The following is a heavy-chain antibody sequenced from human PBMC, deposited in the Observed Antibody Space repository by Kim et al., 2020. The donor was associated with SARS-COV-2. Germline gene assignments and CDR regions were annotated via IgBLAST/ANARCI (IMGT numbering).Heavy chain of an antibody. CDR1: GYNFITYG. V-gene: IGHV1-3*01. Sequence: ASVKVSCKASGYNFITYGIHWVRQAPGQRLEWMGWISVGNGNTKYSERFQVRGTITRYTSAIMDYMDLSSLTSEDTAVYYCARDRKVDYYFDYWCQGTLV. CDR3: ARDRKVDYYFDY. D-gene: IGHD3-9*01. J-gene: IGHJ4*02. CDR2: ISVGNGNT.